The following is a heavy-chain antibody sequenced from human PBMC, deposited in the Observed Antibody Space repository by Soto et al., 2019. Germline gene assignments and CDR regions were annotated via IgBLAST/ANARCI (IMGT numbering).Heavy chain of an antibody. V-gene: IGHV3-43D*04. Sequence: EVHLEESGGAVVQPGGSLRLSCAASGFTFDDFAMCWVRQVPGKGLEWISLVNWGGDTTFYAESVKGRFIISRDNTKNSVYLQMTSLRSEDSAIYYCAKGATVTTHYHYYGMDVWGQGTTVTVSS. CDR1: GFTFDDFA. CDR2: VNWGGDTT. D-gene: IGHD4-17*01. J-gene: IGHJ6*02. CDR3: AKGATVTTHYHYYGMDV.